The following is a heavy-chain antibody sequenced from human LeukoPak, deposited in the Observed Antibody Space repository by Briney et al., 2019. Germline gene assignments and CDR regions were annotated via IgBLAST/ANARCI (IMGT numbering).Heavy chain of an antibody. V-gene: IGHV4-59*01. J-gene: IGHJ1*01. CDR1: GGSISSYY. Sequence: SETLSLTCTVSGGSISSYYWSWIRQPPGKGLEWIGYIYYSGSTNYNPSLKSRVTISVDTSKNQFSLKLSSVTAADTAVHYCATSQWLGAEYFQHWGQGTLVTVSS. D-gene: IGHD6-19*01. CDR2: IYYSGST. CDR3: ATSQWLGAEYFQH.